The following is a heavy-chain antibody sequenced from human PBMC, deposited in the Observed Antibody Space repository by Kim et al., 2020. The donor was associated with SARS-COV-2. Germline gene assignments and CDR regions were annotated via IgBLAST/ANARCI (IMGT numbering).Heavy chain of an antibody. CDR3: VKASTVARSLVAADFDY. J-gene: IGHJ4*02. CDR1: GFTFSSYS. V-gene: IGHV3-64D*09. D-gene: IGHD5-12*01. Sequence: GGSLRLSCSASGFTFSSYSMHWVRQAPEKGLEDVAVISSRGDRTNYAASMKGRVIISRDNSKNTLYLEMNSLRPADTAVYYCVKASTVARSLVAADFDYWGQGTLVTVSS. CDR2: ISSRGDRT.